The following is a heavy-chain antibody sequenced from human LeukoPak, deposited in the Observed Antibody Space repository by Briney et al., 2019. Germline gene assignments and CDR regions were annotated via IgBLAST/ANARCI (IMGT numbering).Heavy chain of an antibody. CDR2: IYHSGST. CDR3: AKDSSTWGNLAGHFDS. D-gene: IGHD6-13*01. J-gene: IGHJ4*02. CDR1: GYSISSGYY. Sequence: SETLSLTCTVSGYSISSGYYWGWIRQPPGKGLEWIGSIYHSGSTYYNPSLKSRVTISVDTSKNQFSLKLSSVTAADTAVYYCAKDSSTWGNLAGHFDSWGQGTLVTVSS. V-gene: IGHV4-38-2*02.